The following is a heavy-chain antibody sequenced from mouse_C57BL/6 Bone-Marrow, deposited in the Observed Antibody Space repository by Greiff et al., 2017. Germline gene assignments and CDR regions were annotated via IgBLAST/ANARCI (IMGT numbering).Heavy chain of an antibody. V-gene: IGHV1-64*01. J-gene: IGHJ2*01. Sequence: QVQLQQPGAELVKPGASVKLSCKASGYTFTSYWMHWVKQRPGQGLEWIGMIHPNSGSTNYNEKFKSKATLTVDKSSSTAYMQLSSLTSEDSAGYYCARRRGYGNYVGYFDYWGQGTTLTVSS. D-gene: IGHD2-10*02. CDR2: IHPNSGST. CDR1: GYTFTSYW. CDR3: ARRRGYGNYVGYFDY.